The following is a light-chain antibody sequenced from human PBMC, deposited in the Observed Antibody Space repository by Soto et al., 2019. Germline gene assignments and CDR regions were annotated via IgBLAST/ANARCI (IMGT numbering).Light chain of an antibody. V-gene: IGKV3-20*01. CDR3: QQYVRSTWT. Sequence: EVVLTQSPATLSVSPGERATLSCRASQSLSTSSLAWYQQRPGQAPRLLIYGASSRATGIPDRFSGSGSGTDLTLAISRLEPEDCEVYDCQQYVRSTWTFGRGTKVDIK. CDR2: GAS. J-gene: IGKJ1*01. CDR1: QSLSTSS.